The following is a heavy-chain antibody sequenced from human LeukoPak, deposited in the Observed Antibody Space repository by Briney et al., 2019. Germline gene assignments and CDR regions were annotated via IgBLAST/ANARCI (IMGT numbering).Heavy chain of an antibody. CDR3: ARAGGSTVSHSDY. CDR2: ISYDGGNR. Sequence: PGGSLRLSCAASGFIFSSYAMHWVRQAPGKGLEWVAVISYDGGNRYYADSVKGRFTISRDNSKNTLYLQMNSLRTEDTAVYYCARAGGSTVSHSDYWGQGTLVTVSS. V-gene: IGHV3-30-3*01. CDR1: GFIFSSYA. J-gene: IGHJ4*02. D-gene: IGHD4-17*01.